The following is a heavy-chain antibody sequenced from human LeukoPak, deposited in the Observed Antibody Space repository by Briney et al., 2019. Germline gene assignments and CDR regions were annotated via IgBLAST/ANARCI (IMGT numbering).Heavy chain of an antibody. Sequence: PGGSLRLSCAASGFTFSDYYMSWIRQAPGKGLEWVSYISSSGSTIYYADSVKGRFTISRDNAKNSLYLQMNSLRAEDTAVYYCARVSEDYVYYYYYYMDVWGKGTTVTISS. CDR2: ISSSGSTI. CDR1: GFTFSDYY. J-gene: IGHJ6*03. D-gene: IGHD3-16*01. CDR3: ARVSEDYVYYYYYYMDV. V-gene: IGHV3-11*01.